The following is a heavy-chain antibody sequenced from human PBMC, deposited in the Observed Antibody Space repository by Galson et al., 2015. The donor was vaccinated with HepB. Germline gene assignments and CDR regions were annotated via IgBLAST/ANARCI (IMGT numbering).Heavy chain of an antibody. CDR1: GFTFSSYG. CDR3: ARENYSGSYHSPFDY. D-gene: IGHD1-26*01. Sequence: SLRLSCAASGFTFSSYGMHWVRQAPGKGLEWVAVIWYDGSNKYYADSVKGRFTISRDNSKNTLYLQMNSLRAEDTAVYYCARENYSGSYHSPFDYWGQGTPVTVSS. CDR2: IWYDGSNK. V-gene: IGHV3-33*01. J-gene: IGHJ4*02.